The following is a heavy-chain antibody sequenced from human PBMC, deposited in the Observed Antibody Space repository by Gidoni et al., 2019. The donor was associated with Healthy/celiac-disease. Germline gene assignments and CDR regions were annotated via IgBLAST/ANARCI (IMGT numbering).Heavy chain of an antibody. CDR3: AGEPQRYCSSTSCYYPRYYYYMDV. CDR2: IIPILGIA. J-gene: IGHJ6*03. D-gene: IGHD2-2*01. CDR1: GGTFSSYT. Sequence: QVQLVQSGAEVKKPGSSVKVSCKASGGTFSSYTISWVRQAPGQGLEWMGRIIPILGIANNAQKFQGRATITADKSTSTAYMELSSLRSEDTAVYYCAGEPQRYCSSTSCYYPRYYYYMDVWGKGTTVTVSS. V-gene: IGHV1-69*08.